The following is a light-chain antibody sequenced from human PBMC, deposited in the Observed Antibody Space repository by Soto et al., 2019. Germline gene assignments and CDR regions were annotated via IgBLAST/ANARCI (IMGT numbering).Light chain of an antibody. J-gene: IGKJ4*01. V-gene: IGKV3-20*01. CDR2: GAS. CDR3: QQYGSVPLT. CDR1: QSVSTSY. Sequence: EIVLTQSPGTLSLSPGERATLSCRASQSVSTSYLAWYQQKPGQAPRLLIYGASSRATGIPDRFSGSGSGADFTLTIRRLEPEDLAVYYCQQYGSVPLTFGGGTKVEIK.